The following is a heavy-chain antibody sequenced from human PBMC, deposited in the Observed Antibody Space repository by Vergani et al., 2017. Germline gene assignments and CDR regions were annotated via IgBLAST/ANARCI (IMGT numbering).Heavy chain of an antibody. D-gene: IGHD3-10*02. Sequence: QLQLQGSGSGLVKPSQTLSLTCAVSGGSISSGGYSWSWIRQPPGKGLEWIGYIYHSGSTYYNPSLKSRVTISVDRSKNQFSLKLSSVTAADTAVYYCARLYGRSENWFDPWGQGTLVTVSS. J-gene: IGHJ5*02. V-gene: IGHV4-30-2*01. CDR2: IYHSGST. CDR3: ARLYGRSENWFDP. CDR1: GGSISSGGYS.